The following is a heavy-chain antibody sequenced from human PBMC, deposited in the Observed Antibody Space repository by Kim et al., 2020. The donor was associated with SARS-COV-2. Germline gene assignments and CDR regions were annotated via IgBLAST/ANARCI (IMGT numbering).Heavy chain of an antibody. CDR3: ARMRREEISMIVKIRGGMGESGMDI. Sequence: GGSLRLSCAASGFTLSPYVMNWVRQAPGKGLEWISGISGRGGSYGSGGQPFYADSVKGRFTVSREDSANTVYLQLNGLRVDDTAVYYCARMRREEISMIVKIRGGMGESGMDIWGQGTTVTVTS. CDR2: ISGRGGSYGSGGQP. D-gene: IGHD3-22*01. J-gene: IGHJ6*02. V-gene: IGHV3-23*01. CDR1: GFTLSPYV.